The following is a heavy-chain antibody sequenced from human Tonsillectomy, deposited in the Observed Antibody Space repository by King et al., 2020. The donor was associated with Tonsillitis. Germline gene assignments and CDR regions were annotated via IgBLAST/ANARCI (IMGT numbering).Heavy chain of an antibody. V-gene: IGHV3-53*04. J-gene: IGHJ3*02. CDR2: IYSDGST. CDR1: GFTVSSNY. CDR3: AKMIVSTSYDAFDI. D-gene: IGHD5/OR15-5a*01. Sequence: VQLVESGGGLVQPGGSLSLSCAASGFTVSSNYMSWVRQAPGKGLEWLSVIYSDGSTYYAESVKGRFTISRHNYKNTLYLQMNSLRTEDTAVYYCAKMIVSTSYDAFDIWGQGTMVTVSS.